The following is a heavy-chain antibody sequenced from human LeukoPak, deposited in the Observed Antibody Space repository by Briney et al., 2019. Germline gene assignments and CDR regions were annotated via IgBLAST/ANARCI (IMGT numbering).Heavy chain of an antibody. CDR2: ISSDGSRK. CDR3: AKYAYNWNAPDGFDM. D-gene: IGHD1-1*01. CDR1: RFSFRDYD. J-gene: IGHJ3*02. V-gene: IGHV3-30*18. Sequence: PGKSLRLSCRASRFSFRDYDMHRVRQAPGKGLEWVAVISSDGSRKHYGDSVKGRFIISRDNSESTLFLQMNSLRTDDTSVYFCAKYAYNWNAPDGFDMWGQGTMVIVSS.